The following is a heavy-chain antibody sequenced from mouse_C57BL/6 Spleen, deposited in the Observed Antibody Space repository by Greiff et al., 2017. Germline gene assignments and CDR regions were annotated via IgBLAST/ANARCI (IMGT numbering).Heavy chain of an antibody. CDR1: GYTFTSYW. D-gene: IGHD1-1*01. J-gene: IGHJ2*01. CDR2: IDPSDSYT. Sequence: QVQLQQPGAELVKPGASVKLSCKASGYTFTSYWMQWVKQRPGQGLEWIGEIDPSDSYTNYNQKFKGKATLTVDTFSSTAYMQLSSLTSEDSAVYYCVRNYFDYWGQGTTLTVSS. CDR3: VRNYFDY. V-gene: IGHV1-50*01.